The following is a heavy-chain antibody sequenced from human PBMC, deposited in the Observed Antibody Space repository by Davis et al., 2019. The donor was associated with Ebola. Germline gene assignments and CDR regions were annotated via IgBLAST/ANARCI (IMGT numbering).Heavy chain of an antibody. J-gene: IGHJ4*02. Sequence: PGGSLRLSCAASGFTFTTYWMHWVRQVPGGGLVWVSRINEDGSTTNYADSVKGRFTISRDNAKNTLYLQMNSLRAEDTAVYYCARDLSGMNDYWGQGTLVTVSS. CDR3: ARDLSGMNDY. CDR1: GFTFTTYW. CDR2: INEDGSTT. D-gene: IGHD6-19*01. V-gene: IGHV3-74*01.